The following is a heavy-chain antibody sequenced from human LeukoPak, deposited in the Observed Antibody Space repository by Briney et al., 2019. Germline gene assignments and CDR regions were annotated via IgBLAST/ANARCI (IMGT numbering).Heavy chain of an antibody. CDR3: AREGDSSGYNY. V-gene: IGHV4-38-2*02. Sequence: SETLSLTCTVSGYSISSGYYWGWIRQPPGKGLEWIGSIYHSGSTYYNPSLKSRVTISVDTSKNQFSLKLSSVTAADTAVYYCAREGDSSGYNYWGQGTLVTVSS. J-gene: IGHJ4*02. CDR2: IYHSGST. D-gene: IGHD3-22*01. CDR1: GYSISSGYY.